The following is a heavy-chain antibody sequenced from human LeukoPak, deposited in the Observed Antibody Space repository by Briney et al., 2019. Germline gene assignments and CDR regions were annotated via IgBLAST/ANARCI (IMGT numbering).Heavy chain of an antibody. D-gene: IGHD5-12*01. CDR3: ARGYMIDY. V-gene: IGHV4-39*07. Sequence: SETLSLTCTVSGGSISSSSYYWGWIRQPPGKGLEWIGSIYYSGSTNYNPSLKSRVTISVDTSKNQFSLKLSSVTAADTAVYYCARGYMIDYWGQGTLVTVSS. CDR1: GGSISSSSYY. J-gene: IGHJ4*02. CDR2: IYYSGST.